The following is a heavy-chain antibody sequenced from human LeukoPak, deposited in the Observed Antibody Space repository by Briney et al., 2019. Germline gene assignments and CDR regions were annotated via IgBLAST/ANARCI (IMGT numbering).Heavy chain of an antibody. Sequence: KPGGSLRLSCAASGFTFSSYSMNWVRQAPGKGLEWVSSISSSSSYINYADSVKGRFTISRDNAKNSLYLQMNSLRAEDTAVYYCASPTLLTTDAFDIWGQGTMVTVSS. J-gene: IGHJ3*02. D-gene: IGHD4-17*01. V-gene: IGHV3-21*01. CDR1: GFTFSSYS. CDR3: ASPTLLTTDAFDI. CDR2: ISSSSSYI.